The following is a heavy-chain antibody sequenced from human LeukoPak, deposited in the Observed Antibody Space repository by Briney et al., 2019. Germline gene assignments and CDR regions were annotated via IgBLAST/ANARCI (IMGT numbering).Heavy chain of an antibody. J-gene: IGHJ2*01. CDR2: ISYDGSNK. CDR3: ARVEYFDL. Sequence: PGGSLRLSCAASGFTFSSYAMHWVRQAPGKGLEWVAVISYDGSNKYYADSVKGRFTISRDNSKNTLCLQMNSLRAEDTAVYYCARVEYFDLWGRGTLVTVSS. CDR1: GFTFSSYA. V-gene: IGHV3-30-3*01.